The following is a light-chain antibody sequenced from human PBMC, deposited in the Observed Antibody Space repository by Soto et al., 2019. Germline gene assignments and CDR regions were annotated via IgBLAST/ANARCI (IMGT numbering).Light chain of an antibody. CDR2: GAS. V-gene: IGKV3-15*01. Sequence: EIVMTQSPATLSVSPGDRATLSCRASQSVSSNLAWYQQKPGQAPRLLIYGASTRASGIPARFSGSGSGTEFTLTISSLLPEDFAVYYCQQYNNWSPYTFGQGTKLEIK. CDR1: QSVSSN. CDR3: QQYNNWSPYT. J-gene: IGKJ2*01.